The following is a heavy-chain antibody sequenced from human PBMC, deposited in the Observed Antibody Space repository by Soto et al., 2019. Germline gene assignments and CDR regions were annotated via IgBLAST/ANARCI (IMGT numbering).Heavy chain of an antibody. Sequence: PSETLSLTCAVYGGSFSGYYWSWIRQPPGKGLEWIGEINHSGSTNYNPSLKSRVTISVDTSKNQFSRKLSSVTAADTAVYYCARRFNYYDSSGYYPRGYFDHWGQGTRVTSPQ. CDR2: INHSGST. J-gene: IGHJ4*02. CDR1: GGSFSGYY. D-gene: IGHD3-22*01. CDR3: ARRFNYYDSSGYYPRGYFDH. V-gene: IGHV4-34*01.